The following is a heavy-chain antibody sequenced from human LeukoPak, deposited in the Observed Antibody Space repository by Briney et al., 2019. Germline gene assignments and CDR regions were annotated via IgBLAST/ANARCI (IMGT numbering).Heavy chain of an antibody. J-gene: IGHJ3*02. Sequence: SETLSLTCAVYGGSFSGYYWSWIRQPPGKGLEWIGEINHSGSTNYNPSLKSRVTISVDTSKNQFSLKLSSVTAAETAVYYCAKSNGYGLIDIWGRGTMVTVSS. D-gene: IGHD3-22*01. CDR3: AKSNGYGLIDI. CDR1: GGSFSGYY. CDR2: INHSGST. V-gene: IGHV4-34*01.